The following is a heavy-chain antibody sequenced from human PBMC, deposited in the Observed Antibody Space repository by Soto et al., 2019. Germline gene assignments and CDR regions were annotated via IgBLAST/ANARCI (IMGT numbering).Heavy chain of an antibody. J-gene: IGHJ3*02. CDR3: AKGRTTASRILHTVGAFEI. CDR2: ISGSGGST. Sequence: PGGSPRLSCAASGFTFCSYAMSWVRPGPGKGVEWVSAISGSGGSTYYADSVKGRFTISRDNSKNTLYLQMNSLRAEDTAVYYCAKGRTTASRILHTVGAFEIWGQGTMVTVSS. CDR1: GFTFCSYA. D-gene: IGHD2-15*01. V-gene: IGHV3-23*01.